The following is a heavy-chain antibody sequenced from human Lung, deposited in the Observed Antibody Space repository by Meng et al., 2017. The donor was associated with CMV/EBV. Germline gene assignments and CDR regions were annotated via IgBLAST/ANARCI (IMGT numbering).Heavy chain of an antibody. V-gene: IGHV4-4*02. Sequence: ELQESGPGLVKPSGTLSLTCAVSGGSISISTWWSWVRQPPGKGLEWIGEIYHSGGTNYNPSLRGRVTISLDKSKNQFSLTLRSVTAADTAVYYCARDPYATGWAGWGQGTLVTASS. CDR1: GGSISISTW. J-gene: IGHJ4*02. CDR2: IYHSGGT. CDR3: ARDPYATGWAG. D-gene: IGHD6-19*01.